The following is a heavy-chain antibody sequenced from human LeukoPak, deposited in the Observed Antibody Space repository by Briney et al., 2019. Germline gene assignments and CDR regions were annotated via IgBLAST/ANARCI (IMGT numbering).Heavy chain of an antibody. V-gene: IGHV4-39*01. CDR3: VRLGGMATNP. J-gene: IGHJ5*02. CDR2: ISHSGSA. CDR1: GGSIITNDYY. Sequence: SETLSLTCTVSGGSIITNDYYWGRIRQPPGTGLEWVGSISHSGSAYYNPSLKSQVTISVDTSKNQLSLKVNSVTAADTAKYFCVRLGGMATNPWGRGTLVTVSS. D-gene: IGHD5-24*01.